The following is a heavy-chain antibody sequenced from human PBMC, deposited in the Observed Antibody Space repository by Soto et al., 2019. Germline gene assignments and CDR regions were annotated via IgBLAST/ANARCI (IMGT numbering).Heavy chain of an antibody. CDR1: GFTFTSYG. CDR3: ARGAFPTWGTYPLDY. Sequence: EVQLVESGGGLVQPGGSLRLSCAASGFTFTSYGMTGVRQAQGKGREGVANIKQDGGEKYYVGSVKGRFTISRDNAENSLYLQLDSLRAEDAAVYYCARGAFPTWGTYPLDYWGQGTLVTVSS. D-gene: IGHD3-16*02. V-gene: IGHV3-7*04. CDR2: IKQDGGEK. J-gene: IGHJ4*02.